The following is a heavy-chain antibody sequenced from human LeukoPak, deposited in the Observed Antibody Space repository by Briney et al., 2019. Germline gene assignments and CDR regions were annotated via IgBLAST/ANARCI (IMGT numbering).Heavy chain of an antibody. CDR3: ARRGSGWPYYYGMDV. CDR2: IYYSGTT. V-gene: IGHV4-59*08. CDR1: GGSISSYY. J-gene: IGHJ6*02. Sequence: PSETLSLTCTVSGGSISSYYWRWIRQPPGKGLEWSGNIYYSGTTNYNTSLKSRVTISVETSKNQFSLRLSSVTPADTAVYYCARRGSGWPYYYGMDVWGQGTTVTVSS. D-gene: IGHD6-19*01.